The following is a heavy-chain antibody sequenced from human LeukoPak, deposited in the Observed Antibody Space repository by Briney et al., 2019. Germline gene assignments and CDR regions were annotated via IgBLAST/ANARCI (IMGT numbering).Heavy chain of an antibody. Sequence: PGGSLRLSCAASEFSVGSNYMTWVRQAPGKGLEWVSLIYSGGSTYYADSVKGRFTISRDNSKSTLFLQMNSLRADDTAVYYCAKEDFDPWGQGTLVTVSS. J-gene: IGHJ5*02. V-gene: IGHV3-66*01. CDR3: AKEDFDP. CDR2: IYSGGST. CDR1: EFSVGSNY.